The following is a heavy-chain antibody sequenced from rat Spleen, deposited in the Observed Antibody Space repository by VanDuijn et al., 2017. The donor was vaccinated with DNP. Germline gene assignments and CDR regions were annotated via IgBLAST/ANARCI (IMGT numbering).Heavy chain of an antibody. CDR3: VRHWQRVSLDY. CDR2: ISPSGGST. D-gene: IGHD1-11*01. CDR1: GITFSNSG. V-gene: IGHV5-19*01. Sequence: EVQLVGSGGDLVQPGRSLKLSCAASGITFSNSGMHWIRQAPTKGLEWVASISPSGGSTHFRDSVKGRFIVSRDNAKSSLYLHMDSLRSEDTATYYCVRHWQRVSLDYWGQGVMVTVSS. J-gene: IGHJ2*01.